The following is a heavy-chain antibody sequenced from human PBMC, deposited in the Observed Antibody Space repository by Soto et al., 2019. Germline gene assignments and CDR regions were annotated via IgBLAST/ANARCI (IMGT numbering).Heavy chain of an antibody. CDR1: GFTFSTYG. CDR3: ASGSRGPYYDILTGYYVMDV. J-gene: IGHJ6*02. CDR2: ISYDGVNK. Sequence: GGSLRLSCAASGFTFSTYGMHWVRQAPGKGLEWVAVISYDGVNKYYADSVKGRFTISRDNSKNTLYLQMNSLRAEDTAVYYCASGSRGPYYDILTGYYVMDVWGQGTTVTVSS. V-gene: IGHV3-30*03. D-gene: IGHD3-9*01.